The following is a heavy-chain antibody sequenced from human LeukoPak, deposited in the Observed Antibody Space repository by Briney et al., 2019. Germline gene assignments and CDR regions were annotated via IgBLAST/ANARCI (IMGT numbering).Heavy chain of an antibody. Sequence: PSETLSLTCTVSGGSISSYYWSWIRQPPGKGLEWIGYIYYSGSTNYNPSLKSRVTISVDTSKNQFSLKLSSVTAADTAVYYCARVTTVTRFDYWGQGTLVTVSS. D-gene: IGHD4-17*01. CDR3: ARVTTVTRFDY. CDR2: IYYSGST. CDR1: GGSISSYY. V-gene: IGHV4-59*12. J-gene: IGHJ4*02.